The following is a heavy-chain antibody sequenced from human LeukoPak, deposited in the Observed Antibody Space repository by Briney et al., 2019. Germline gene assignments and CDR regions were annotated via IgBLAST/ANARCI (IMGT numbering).Heavy chain of an antibody. J-gene: IGHJ6*03. CDR3: ARVMAKKLGYCSGGSCYSEAGYYYYMDV. D-gene: IGHD2-15*01. CDR2: ISGSGGST. Sequence: GGSLRLSCAASGFTFSSYAMHWVRQAPGKGLEWVSAISGSGGSTYYADSVKGRFTISRDNSKNTLYLQMNSLRAEDTALYYCARVMAKKLGYCSGGSCYSEAGYYYYMDVWGKGTTVTVSS. CDR1: GFTFSSYA. V-gene: IGHV3-23*01.